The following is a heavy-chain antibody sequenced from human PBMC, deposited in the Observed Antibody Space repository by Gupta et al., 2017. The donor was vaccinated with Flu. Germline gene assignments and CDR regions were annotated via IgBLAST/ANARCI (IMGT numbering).Heavy chain of an antibody. V-gene: IGHV4-4*07. CDR1: GDSLSHYF. D-gene: IGHD3-3*02. J-gene: IGHJ5*02. CDR2: IRSGGSP. CDR3: ARDSCRETTCIYNWFDP. Sequence: QVQLQESGPGLLKPSETLSLTCTVSGDSLSHYFWSWIRQPVGKGLEWIGRIRSGGSPNYQPSLRSRVFMSIDMSKNQFSLKLMSVTAADTAVYYCARDSCRETTCIYNWFDPWGQGTLVTVSS.